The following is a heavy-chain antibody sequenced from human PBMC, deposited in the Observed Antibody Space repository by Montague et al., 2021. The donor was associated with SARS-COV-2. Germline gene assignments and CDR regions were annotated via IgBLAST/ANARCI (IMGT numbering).Heavy chain of an antibody. Sequence: SKTLSLTRAVYGGSFSGYYWTWIRQSPGKGLEWIAEINHSGTTNYNFNPSLRSRVTISVDTSKSQFSLKLSSVTAADTGVYYCARWDPQTLTLIGLRGKSASDYWGQGTLVTVSS. CDR3: ARWDPQTLTLIGLRGKSASDY. CDR2: INHSGTT. D-gene: IGHD4-23*01. J-gene: IGHJ4*02. CDR1: GGSFSGYY. V-gene: IGHV4-34*01.